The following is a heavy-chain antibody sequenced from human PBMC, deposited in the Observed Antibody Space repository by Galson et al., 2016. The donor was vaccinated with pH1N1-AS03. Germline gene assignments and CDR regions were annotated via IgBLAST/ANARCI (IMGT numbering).Heavy chain of an antibody. D-gene: IGHD6-13*01. CDR1: GFTLSSYW. J-gene: IGHJ4*02. V-gene: IGHV3-7*03. Sequence: SLRLSCAGSGFTLSSYWMSWVRQAPGKGLEWVANIKEDGSVKCYVDSVKGRFTISRDNAKNSVYLQMNSLRADDTAVYYCARAIGAAGSAWGQGTLVTVSS. CDR3: ARAIGAAGSA. CDR2: IKEDGSVK.